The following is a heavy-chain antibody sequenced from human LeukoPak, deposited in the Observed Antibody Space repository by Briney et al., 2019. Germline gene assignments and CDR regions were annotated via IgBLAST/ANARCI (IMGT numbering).Heavy chain of an antibody. V-gene: IGHV3-23*01. CDR1: GFTFSSYD. J-gene: IGHJ4*02. Sequence: GGSLRLSCAASGFTFSSYDMNWVRQAPGKGREWVSAISGGGGSTYYADSVKGRFTISRDNSKNTLYLQMSRLRAEDTAVYYCAKRWDDILSGFDYWGQGTLVTVSS. CDR3: AKRWDDILSGFDY. D-gene: IGHD3-9*01. CDR2: ISGGGGST.